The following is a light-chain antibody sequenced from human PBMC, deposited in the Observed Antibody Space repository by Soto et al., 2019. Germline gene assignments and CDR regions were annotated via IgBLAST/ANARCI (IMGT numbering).Light chain of an antibody. CDR2: WAS. J-gene: IGKJ1*01. Sequence: DIVMAQSPDSLAVSLGERATINCKSSQSVLYSSNNKNYLAWYQQKPGQPPKLLISWASIREFGVPDRFSGSGSGTDFTLTISSLQAEDVAVYFCQQYYNTPLTFGRGTNVEIK. V-gene: IGKV4-1*01. CDR3: QQYYNTPLT. CDR1: QSVLYSSNNKNY.